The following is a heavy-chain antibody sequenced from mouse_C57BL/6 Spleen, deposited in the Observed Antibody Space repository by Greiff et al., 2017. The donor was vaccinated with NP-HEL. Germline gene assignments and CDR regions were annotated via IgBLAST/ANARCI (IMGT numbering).Heavy chain of an antibody. J-gene: IGHJ3*01. CDR3: ARSPYGSSFGFAY. CDR2: INPSSGYT. Sequence: QVQLKQSGAELAKPGASVKLSCKASGYTFTSYWMHWVKQRPGQGLEWIGYINPSSGYTKYKQKFKDKATLTADKSSSTAYMQLISLTYEDSAVYYCARSPYGSSFGFAYWGQGTLVTVSA. D-gene: IGHD1-1*01. CDR1: GYTFTSYW. V-gene: IGHV1-7*01.